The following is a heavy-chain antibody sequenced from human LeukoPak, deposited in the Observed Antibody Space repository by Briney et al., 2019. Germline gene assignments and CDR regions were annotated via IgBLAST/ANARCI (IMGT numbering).Heavy chain of an antibody. CDR1: GGSISSYY. CDR2: IYTSGST. D-gene: IGHD2-15*01. Sequence: PSVTLSLTCTVSGGSISSYYWSWIRQPAGKGLEWIGRIYTSGSTNYNPSLKSRVTMSVDTSKNQFSLQLSSVTAADTAVYYGARGRYCSADICSGGDAFDIWGQGTMVSVSS. J-gene: IGHJ3*02. V-gene: IGHV4-4*07. CDR3: ARGRYCSADICSGGDAFDI.